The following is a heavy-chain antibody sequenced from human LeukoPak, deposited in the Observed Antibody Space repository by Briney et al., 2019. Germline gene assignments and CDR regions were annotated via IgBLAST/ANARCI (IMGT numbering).Heavy chain of an antibody. CDR3: AKEGGDGSPFDY. Sequence: GGSLRLSCAASGFIFSNYGMHWVRHSPDKGLEWVTFIRFDGSTQYYADSVKGRFTISRDNSKDTLYLQMSSLRLEDRGVYYCAKEGGDGSPFDYWGQGILVTVSS. J-gene: IGHJ4*02. V-gene: IGHV3-30*02. CDR1: GFIFSNYG. D-gene: IGHD5-24*01. CDR2: IRFDGSTQ.